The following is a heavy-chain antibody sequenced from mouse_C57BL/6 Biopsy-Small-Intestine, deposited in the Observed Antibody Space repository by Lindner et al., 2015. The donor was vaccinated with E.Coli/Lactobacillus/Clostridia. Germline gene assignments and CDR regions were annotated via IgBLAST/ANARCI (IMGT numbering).Heavy chain of an antibody. CDR2: IYPDNGDN. D-gene: IGHD1-1*01. CDR3: TRSLLRYQSSFDF. V-gene: IGHV1-34*01. Sequence: VQLQESGPELVKPGASVKMSCKASGYTFTDYYMHWVKQSHGKSLEWIGYIYPDNGDNGYNQKFRDKATLTVDESSSTAYMELRSLTSEDSAVYYCTRSLLRYQSSFDFWGQGTTLTVSS. J-gene: IGHJ2*01. CDR1: GYTFTDYY.